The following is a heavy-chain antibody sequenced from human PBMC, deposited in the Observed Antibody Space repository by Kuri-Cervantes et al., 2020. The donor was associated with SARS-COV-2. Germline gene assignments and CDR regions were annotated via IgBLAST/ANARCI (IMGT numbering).Heavy chain of an antibody. V-gene: IGHV3-30*04. CDR2: ISDDAKKK. CDR3: AREGYYDSSGNYAATGMDV. CDR1: GFTFSRYA. Sequence: GESLKISCVASGFTFSRYAIHCVRQAPGKGLEWVAVISDDAKKKYYADSVKGRFTISRDNSHNTMYLQMNSLRTEDTAVYFCAREGYYDSSGNYAATGMDVSGKGTPVTVSS. D-gene: IGHD3-22*01. J-gene: IGHJ6*03.